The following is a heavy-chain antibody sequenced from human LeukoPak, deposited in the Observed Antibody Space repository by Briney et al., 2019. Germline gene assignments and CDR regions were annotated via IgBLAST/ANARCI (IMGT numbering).Heavy chain of an antibody. CDR3: ARSRVRFGTAPSDY. CDR1: GFTFSSYA. V-gene: IGHV3-30*04. D-gene: IGHD3-10*01. J-gene: IGHJ4*02. CDR2: ISYDGSNK. Sequence: GGSLRLSCAASGFTFSSYAMHWVRQAPGKGLEWVAVISYDGSNKYYADSVKGRFTISRDNSKNTLYLQMNSLRAEDTAVYYCARSRVRFGTAPSDYWGQGTLVTVSS.